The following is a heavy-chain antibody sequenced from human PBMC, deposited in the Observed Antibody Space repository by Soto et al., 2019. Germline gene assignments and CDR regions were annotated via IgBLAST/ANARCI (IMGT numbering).Heavy chain of an antibody. CDR2: IIPILGIA. CDR1: GGTFSSYT. CDR3: ARKRGYCYGSGSYPYGMDV. Sequence: QVQLVQSGAEVKKPGSSVKVSCKASGGTFSSYTISWVRQAPGQGLEWMGRIIPILGIANYAQKFQGRVTITADNSTSKAYMELSSLRSEDTAVYYCARKRGYCYGSGSYPYGMDVWGQGTTVTVSS. V-gene: IGHV1-69*02. D-gene: IGHD3-10*01. J-gene: IGHJ6*02.